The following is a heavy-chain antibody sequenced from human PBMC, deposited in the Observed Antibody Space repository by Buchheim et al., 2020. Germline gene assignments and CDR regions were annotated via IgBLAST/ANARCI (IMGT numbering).Heavy chain of an antibody. CDR1: GAPINSGGYY. CDR2: IYSGGGT. V-gene: IGHV4-39*06. Sequence: HLQGSGPGLVRPSETLSLTCTVSGAPINSGGYYWDWVRQPPGKGLEWVGHIYSGGGTYFNPSLKSRVTISCDPPNNQIPLMLTSVTAADTGTYYCARGSYQTGWRGFSYYSMDVWGQGT. D-gene: IGHD6-19*01. CDR3: ARGSYQTGWRGFSYYSMDV. J-gene: IGHJ6*02.